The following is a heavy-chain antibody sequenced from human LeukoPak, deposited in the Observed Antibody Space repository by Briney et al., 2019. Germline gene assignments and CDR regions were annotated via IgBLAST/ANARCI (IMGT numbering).Heavy chain of an antibody. Sequence: SVKVSCKASGGTFSSYAISWVRQAPGQGLEWMGGIIPIFGTANYAQKFQGRVTITADESTGTAYMELSSLRSEDTAVYYCARGLYTVVPAAISYYYYYYGMDVWGQGTTVTVSS. CDR1: GGTFSSYA. CDR2: IIPIFGTA. D-gene: IGHD2-2*01. J-gene: IGHJ6*02. CDR3: ARGLYTVVPAAISYYYYYYGMDV. V-gene: IGHV1-69*13.